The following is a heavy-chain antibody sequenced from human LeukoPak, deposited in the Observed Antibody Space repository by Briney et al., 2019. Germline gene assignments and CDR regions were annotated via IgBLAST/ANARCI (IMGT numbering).Heavy chain of an antibody. J-gene: IGHJ6*02. V-gene: IGHV4-59*12. Sequence: SETLSLTCTVSGGSISSYYWSWIRQPPGKGLEWIGYIYYSGNTNYNPSLKSRVTISVDKSKNQFSLKLSSVTAADTAVYYCARDLYRSPIWVVPHYYGMDVWGQGTTVTVSS. CDR3: ARDLYRSPIWVVPHYYGMDV. CDR1: GGSISSYY. CDR2: IYYSGNT. D-gene: IGHD2-15*01.